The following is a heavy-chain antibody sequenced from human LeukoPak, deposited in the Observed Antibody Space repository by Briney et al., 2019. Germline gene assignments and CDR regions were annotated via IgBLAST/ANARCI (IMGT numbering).Heavy chain of an antibody. Sequence: GGSLRLSCAASGFSFSIYGMSWVRQAPGKGLHWLSAISANGINTYYADSVKGRFTISRDNSKDTLYLHMHSLRADDTALYYCAKDLHGAFDYWGQGILVTVSS. CDR1: GFSFSIYG. J-gene: IGHJ4*02. CDR2: ISANGINT. CDR3: AKDLHGAFDY. V-gene: IGHV3-23*01. D-gene: IGHD3-10*01.